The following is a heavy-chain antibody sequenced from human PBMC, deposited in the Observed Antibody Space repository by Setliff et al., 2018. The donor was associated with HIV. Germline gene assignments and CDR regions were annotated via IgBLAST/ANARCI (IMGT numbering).Heavy chain of an antibody. V-gene: IGHV4-59*01. J-gene: IGHJ5*02. D-gene: IGHD2-2*01. Sequence: KASETLSLTCIVSGAPISSGTWSWIRQPPGKGLQWIGFIYNTETTNYNPSLKSRVTISLDTSKNQFSLKLTSLTAADTAVYYCARGGTSSNWFDPWGQGTLVTVTS. CDR3: ARGGTSSNWFDP. CDR2: IYNTETT. CDR1: GAPISSGT.